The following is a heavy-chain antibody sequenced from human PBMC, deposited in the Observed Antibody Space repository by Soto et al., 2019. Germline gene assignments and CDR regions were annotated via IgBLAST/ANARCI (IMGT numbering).Heavy chain of an antibody. V-gene: IGHV3-30*18. CDR1: GFTFSDYA. CDR2: VSHDGRNT. CDR3: AKGGRQWLVTSDFNY. Sequence: GGSLRLSCASSGFTFSDYAMHWVRQAPGKGLEWVAVVSHDGRNTHYADSVKGRFTISRDSSKNTVSLEMTSLRAEDTAVYYCAKGGRQWLVTSDFNYWGQGILVTVSS. J-gene: IGHJ4*02. D-gene: IGHD6-19*01.